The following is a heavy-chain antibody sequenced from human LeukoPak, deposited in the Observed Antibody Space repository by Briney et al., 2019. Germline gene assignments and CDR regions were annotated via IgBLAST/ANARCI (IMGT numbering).Heavy chain of an antibody. J-gene: IGHJ3*02. CDR2: IYYSGST. CDR1: GGSISSYY. Sequence: SETLSLTCTVSGGSISSYYWSWIRQPPGKGLEWIGYIYYSGSTNYNPFLKSRVTISVDTSKNQFSLKLSSVTAADTAVYYCARRMAGATTDAFDIWGQGTMVTVSS. V-gene: IGHV4-59*01. CDR3: ARRMAGATTDAFDI. D-gene: IGHD6-19*01.